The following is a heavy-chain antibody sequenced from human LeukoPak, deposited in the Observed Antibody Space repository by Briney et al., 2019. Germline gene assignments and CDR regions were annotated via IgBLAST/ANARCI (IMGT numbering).Heavy chain of an antibody. CDR2: INTGNGNT. J-gene: IGHJ3*01. Sequence: SVKVSCKASGYTFTSYAMHWVRQAPGQRLEWMGWINTGNGNTKYSQKFQGRVTITRDTSASTAYMDLSSLRSEDTAVYYCARDVSDSYGSPVWGQGTRVTVSS. CDR3: ARDVSDSYGSPV. V-gene: IGHV1-3*04. D-gene: IGHD5-18*01. CDR1: GYTFTSYA.